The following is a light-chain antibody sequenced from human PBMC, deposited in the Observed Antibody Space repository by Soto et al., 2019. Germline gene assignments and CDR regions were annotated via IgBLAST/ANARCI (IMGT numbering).Light chain of an antibody. CDR2: EVS. CDR3: SSYTSSSTLHYV. Sequence: QSALTQPASVSGSPGQSITISCTGTSSDVGGYNYVSWYQQHPGKAPKLMIYEVSNRPSGVSNRFSGCKSGNTASLTISGLQAEDEADYYGSSYTSSSTLHYVFGTGTKVTAL. V-gene: IGLV2-14*01. J-gene: IGLJ1*01. CDR1: SSDVGGYNY.